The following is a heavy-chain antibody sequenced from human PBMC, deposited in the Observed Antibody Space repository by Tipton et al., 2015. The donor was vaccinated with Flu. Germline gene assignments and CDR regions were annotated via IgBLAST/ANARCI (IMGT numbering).Heavy chain of an antibody. D-gene: IGHD1-7*01. CDR3: ASFISEYNWNYGEGLDY. CDR1: GGSLSSYY. CDR2: IYHSGST. Sequence: TLSLTCTVSGGSLSSYYWGWIRRPPGKGLEWIGSIYHSGSTYYNPSLKSRVTISVDTSKNQFSLKLSSVTAADTAVYYCASFISEYNWNYGEGLDYWGQGTLVTVSS. V-gene: IGHV4-38-2*02. J-gene: IGHJ4*02.